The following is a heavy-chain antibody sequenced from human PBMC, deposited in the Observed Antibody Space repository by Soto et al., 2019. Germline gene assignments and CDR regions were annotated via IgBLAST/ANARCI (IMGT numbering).Heavy chain of an antibody. Sequence: SETLSLTCTVSGGSISSSSYYWGWIRQPPGKGLEWIGSIYYSGSTYYNPSLKRRVTISVDTSKNQFSLKLSSVTAADTAVYYCASGPHDYGDYVPTKFDYWGQGTLVTVSS. J-gene: IGHJ4*02. CDR2: IYYSGST. V-gene: IGHV4-39*01. CDR1: GGSISSSSYY. D-gene: IGHD4-17*01. CDR3: ASGPHDYGDYVPTKFDY.